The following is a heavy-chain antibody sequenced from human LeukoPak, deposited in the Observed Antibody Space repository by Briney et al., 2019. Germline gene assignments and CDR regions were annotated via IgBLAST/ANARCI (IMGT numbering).Heavy chain of an antibody. D-gene: IGHD3-22*01. Sequence: GGSLRLSCAASGFTFSSYAMSWVRQAPGKGLEWVSAISGSGGSTYYADSVKGRFTISRDNSKNTLYLQMNSLRAEDMALYYCAKARYYYDSSGSYFDYWGQGTLVTVSS. V-gene: IGHV3-23*01. CDR3: AKARYYYDSSGSYFDY. J-gene: IGHJ4*02. CDR1: GFTFSSYA. CDR2: ISGSGGST.